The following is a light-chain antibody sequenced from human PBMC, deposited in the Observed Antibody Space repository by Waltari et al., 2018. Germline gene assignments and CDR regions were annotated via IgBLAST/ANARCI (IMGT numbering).Light chain of an antibody. CDR2: VNSDGSH. Sequence: QLVLTQSPSASASLGASVKLTCTLDSGHSSNIIAWLQQQPEKGPRYLLQVNSDGSHSKGAEIPDRFSGSSSGPERYLIISSVQSEDEADYYCQTGGHGTWVFGGGTKLTVL. CDR3: QTGGHGTWV. V-gene: IGLV4-69*01. J-gene: IGLJ3*02. CDR1: SGHSSNI.